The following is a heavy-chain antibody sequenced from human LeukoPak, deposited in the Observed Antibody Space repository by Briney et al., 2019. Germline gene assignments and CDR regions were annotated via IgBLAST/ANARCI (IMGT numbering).Heavy chain of an antibody. CDR3: ARINCGGDCRGYYYKYYMDV. V-gene: IGHV1-2*02. Sequence: ASVKVSCKASGYTFTGYYMHWVRQAPGQGLEWMGWINPNSDGTNYAQNFQGRVTMTRDTSISTAYMELSRLRSDDTAVYYCARINCGGDCRGYYYKYYMDVWGKGTTVTISS. CDR1: GYTFTGYY. D-gene: IGHD2-21*02. J-gene: IGHJ6*03. CDR2: INPNSDGT.